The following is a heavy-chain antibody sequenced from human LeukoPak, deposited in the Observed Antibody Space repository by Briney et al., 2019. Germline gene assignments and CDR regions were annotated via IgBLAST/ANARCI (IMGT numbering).Heavy chain of an antibody. CDR2: ISSGSSTI. CDR3: ARENIVVVTAIRDAFDI. J-gene: IGHJ3*02. Sequence: GGSLRLSCAASGFTFSSYSMNWVRQAPGKGLEWVSYISSGSSTIYYADSVKGRFTISRDNAENSLCLQMNSLRDEDTAVYYCARENIVVVTAIRDAFDIWGQGTMVTVSS. D-gene: IGHD2-21*02. V-gene: IGHV3-48*02. CDR1: GFTFSSYS.